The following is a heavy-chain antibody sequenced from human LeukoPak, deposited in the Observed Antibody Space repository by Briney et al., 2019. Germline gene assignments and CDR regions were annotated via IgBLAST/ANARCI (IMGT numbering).Heavy chain of an antibody. J-gene: IGHJ4*02. Sequence: PSETLSLTCTVSGVSVSSGSSFWSWIRQPPGKGLEWIGYIYHSGNTNYNPSLKSRFTISVDTSKSQLSLKLNSVTAADTAVYYCARDRNYYDSSGYYFANWGQGTLVTVSS. CDR3: ARDRNYYDSSGYYFAN. V-gene: IGHV4-61*01. D-gene: IGHD3-22*01. CDR1: GVSVSSGSSF. CDR2: IYHSGNT.